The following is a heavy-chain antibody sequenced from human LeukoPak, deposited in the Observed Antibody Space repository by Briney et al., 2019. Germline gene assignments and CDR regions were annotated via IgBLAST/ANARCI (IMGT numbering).Heavy chain of an antibody. Sequence: ASVKVSCKASGGTFSSYAISWVRQAPGQGLEWMGIINPSGGNTNYAQKFQGRVTMTRDTSTSTVYMELSSLRSEDTAVYYCARGGLDGYYFDYWGQGTLVTVSS. J-gene: IGHJ4*02. CDR1: GGTFSSYA. CDR2: INPSGGNT. D-gene: IGHD6-19*01. V-gene: IGHV1-46*01. CDR3: ARGGLDGYYFDY.